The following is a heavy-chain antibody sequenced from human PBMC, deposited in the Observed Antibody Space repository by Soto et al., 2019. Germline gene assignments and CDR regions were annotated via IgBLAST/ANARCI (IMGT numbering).Heavy chain of an antibody. CDR2: IHDSGII. D-gene: IGHD3-3*01. Sequence: QVQLQESGPGLVKPAETLSLTCSVSGDSTDTPYCQWFRQPPGKGLEWVGYIHDSGIIKYNPSLKSRVTISKDTSKHQFSLRLSSVTAADTAFYYCAIGGGWLTDYWGQGTLVTVSS. CDR1: GDSTDTPY. CDR3: AIGGGWLTDY. V-gene: IGHV4-59*03. J-gene: IGHJ4*02.